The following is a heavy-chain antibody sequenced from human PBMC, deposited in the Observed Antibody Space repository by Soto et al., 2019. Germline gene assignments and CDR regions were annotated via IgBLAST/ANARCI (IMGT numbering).Heavy chain of an antibody. CDR1: GGSFSGYY. Sequence: SETLSLTCAVYGGSFSGYYWSWIRQFPQKGLEWIGEMNHSGSTNQNPSLKSRVSISVDTSKHQFSLRLRSVTAADTPMYYCARGIPDKYYFDSWGLGTLVTVSS. CDR3: ARGIPDKYYFDS. V-gene: IGHV4-34*01. J-gene: IGHJ4*02. D-gene: IGHD2-21*01. CDR2: MNHSGST.